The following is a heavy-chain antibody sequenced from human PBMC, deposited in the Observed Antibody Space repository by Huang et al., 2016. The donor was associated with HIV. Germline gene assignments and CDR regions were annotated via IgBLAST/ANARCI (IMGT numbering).Heavy chain of an antibody. V-gene: IGHV4-39*01. D-gene: IGHD3-10*01. J-gene: IGHJ4*02. CDR3: ERLPGSRTMIRGVSTDPY. CDR1: GGSIRSDNYY. CDR2: INFSGST. Sequence: QLQLQESGPGLVKHSETLSLTCTVSGGSIRSDNYYRGWIRQPPGKGLEWIGSINFSGSTYDNPAIKRRVTITVDTAKNQGSLKMRTVTAADTAVYYCERLPGSRTMIRGVSTDPYWGQGTLVTVSS.